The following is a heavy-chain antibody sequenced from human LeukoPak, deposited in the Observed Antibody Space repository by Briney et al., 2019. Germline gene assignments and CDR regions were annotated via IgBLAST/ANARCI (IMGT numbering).Heavy chain of an antibody. D-gene: IGHD2-2*01. CDR2: INHSGST. J-gene: IGHJ6*02. CDR1: GGSFSGYY. CDR3: AGRDCSSTSCYDHYYYGMDV. Sequence: NTSETLSLTCAVYGGSFSGYYWSWIRQPPGKGLEWIGEINHSGSTNYNPSLKSRVTISIDTSKNQFSLKLGSVTAADTAVYYCAGRDCSSTSCYDHYYYGMDVWGQGTTVTVSS. V-gene: IGHV4-34*01.